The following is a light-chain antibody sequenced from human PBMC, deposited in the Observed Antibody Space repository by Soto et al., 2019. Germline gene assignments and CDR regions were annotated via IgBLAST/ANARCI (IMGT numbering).Light chain of an antibody. CDR3: LSADSSGTYV. CDR1: ALPKEY. CDR2: KDS. V-gene: IGLV3-16*01. Sequence: SYELTQPPSVSVSLGQMARITCSGEALPKEYAYWYQQRPGQFPVVVIYKDSERPSGIPERFSGSRSGTIVTLTISGVQAEDEADYYCLSADSSGTYVFGSGTKVTVL. J-gene: IGLJ6*01.